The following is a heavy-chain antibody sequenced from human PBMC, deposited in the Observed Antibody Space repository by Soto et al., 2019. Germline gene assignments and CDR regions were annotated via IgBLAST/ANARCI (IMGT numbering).Heavy chain of an antibody. D-gene: IGHD3-10*01. Sequence: TLSLTCAVSGGSISSGGYSWSWIRQPPGKGLEWIGYIYHSGSTYYNPSLKSRVTISVDRSKNQFSLKLSSVTAADTAVYYCARGRVRGVIKANWFDPWGQGTLVTVSS. V-gene: IGHV4-30-2*01. CDR3: ARGRVRGVIKANWFDP. CDR1: GGSISSGGYS. J-gene: IGHJ5*02. CDR2: IYHSGST.